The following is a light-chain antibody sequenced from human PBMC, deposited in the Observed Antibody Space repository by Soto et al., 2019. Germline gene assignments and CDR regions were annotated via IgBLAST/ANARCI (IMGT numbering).Light chain of an antibody. CDR3: QQLET. CDR1: QSVSSSY. CDR2: GAS. Sequence: EIVLTQSPGTLSLSPGEIATLSCRASQSVSSSYLAWYQQKPGQAPRLLIYGASSSATGIPDRFSGSGSGTDFTLTISRLEPEDFAVYYCQQLETFGGGTKVDIK. V-gene: IGKV3-20*01. J-gene: IGKJ4*01.